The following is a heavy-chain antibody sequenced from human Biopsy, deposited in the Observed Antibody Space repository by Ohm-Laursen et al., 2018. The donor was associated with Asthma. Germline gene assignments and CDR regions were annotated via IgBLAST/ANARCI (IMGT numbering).Heavy chain of an antibody. Sequence: TLSLTCSMYGLSSSAYYWTWIRQSPGQGLEWIGESDNRGNTNTNATLKSRVTISKAKSANEFSLKMKSVTAADTAIYYCARGPEWSGLDIWGQGTTVTVSS. J-gene: IGHJ6*02. CDR2: SDNRGNT. D-gene: IGHD3-3*01. CDR3: ARGPEWSGLDI. CDR1: GLSSSAYY. V-gene: IGHV4-34*01.